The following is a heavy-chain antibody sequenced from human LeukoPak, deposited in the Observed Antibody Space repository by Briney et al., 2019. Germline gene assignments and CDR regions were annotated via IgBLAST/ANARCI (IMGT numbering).Heavy chain of an antibody. CDR1: GYSFTSYW. J-gene: IGHJ3*02. CDR3: ARLRYGQNKDAFDI. Sequence: GESLKISCKGSGYSFTSYWIGWVRRMPGKGLERMGIIYPGDSDTSYSPSSQGQVTISVDKSISTAYLQGSSLKASDTAMYYCARLRYGQNKDAFDIWGQGTMVTVSS. CDR2: IYPGDSDT. V-gene: IGHV5-51*01. D-gene: IGHD3-16*02.